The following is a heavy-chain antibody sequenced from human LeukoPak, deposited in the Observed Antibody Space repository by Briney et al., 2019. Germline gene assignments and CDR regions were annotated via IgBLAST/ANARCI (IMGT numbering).Heavy chain of an antibody. V-gene: IGHV4-59*01. CDR2: IYYSGST. J-gene: IGHJ6*03. D-gene: IGHD4/OR15-4a*01. CDR1: GGSISSYY. CDR3: ARDPPNLPPMVESWYMDI. Sequence: SETLSDTRLVPGGSISSYYWSWIRPPPRRGREGIGYIYYSGSTNYNPCLKSRAAISVDTSTKQFSLKLSSVTAADTAVYYCARDPPNLPPMVESWYMDIWGKGTTVTASS.